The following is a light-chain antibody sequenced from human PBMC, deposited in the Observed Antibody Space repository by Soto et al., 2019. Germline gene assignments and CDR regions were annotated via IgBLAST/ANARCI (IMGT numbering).Light chain of an antibody. J-gene: IGKJ4*01. CDR1: QGISSF. CDR3: QQVNSYPLT. CDR2: AAY. V-gene: IGKV1-9*01. Sequence: DIQLTQSPSFLSASIGDRVTITCRASQGISSFLAWYQQTPGKAPKLLISAAYTLQSGVPSRFSGSASGTDFTLTTSSLPPEDFATYYCQQVNSYPLTFGGGTKVEMK.